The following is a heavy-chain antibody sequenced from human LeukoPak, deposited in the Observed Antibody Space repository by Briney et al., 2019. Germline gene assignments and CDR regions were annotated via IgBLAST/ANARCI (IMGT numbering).Heavy chain of an antibody. Sequence: SETLSLTCTVSGDPISSYSDYTNYKWTWIRQPPGKGLEWIGYVYYSGSTNYNPSLKSRVTILVDTSKNQFSLKLTSVTAADTAVYYCAREYSGFDYWGQGTLVTVSS. CDR1: GDPISSYSDY. CDR3: AREYSGFDY. J-gene: IGHJ4*02. CDR2: VYYSGST. D-gene: IGHD5-12*01. V-gene: IGHV4-61*01.